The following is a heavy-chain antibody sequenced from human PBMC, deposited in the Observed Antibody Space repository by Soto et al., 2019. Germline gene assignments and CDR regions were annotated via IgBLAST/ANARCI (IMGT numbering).Heavy chain of an antibody. CDR2: IYWNDDK. D-gene: IGHD1-1*01. CDR1: GFSLSTSGAA. CDR3: AHRPLDRGLATFAP. Sequence: QITLKETGPTLVKPTQTLTLTCTFSGFSLSTSGAAVAWLRQHPGNALEWLALIYWNDDKRYSPALMSRLTITQDTPKNPMVLTMTTMDPVDTATYYCAHRPLDRGLATFAPWCQRTLVTVSS. J-gene: IGHJ5*02. V-gene: IGHV2-5*01.